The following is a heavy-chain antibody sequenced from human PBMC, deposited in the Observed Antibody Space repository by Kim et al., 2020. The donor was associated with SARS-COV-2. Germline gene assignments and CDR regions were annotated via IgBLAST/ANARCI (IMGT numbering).Heavy chain of an antibody. CDR3: ASDRLNVLRYFDWLPHGAFDI. D-gene: IGHD3-9*01. V-gene: IGHV4-4*02. J-gene: IGHJ3*02. Sequence: SETLSLTCAVSGGSISSSNWWSWFRQPPGKGLVWMREIYHDGGTNYNPSLKSRGTTSVDKSKNKFSLKLSSVTAADTAVYYCASDRLNVLRYFDWLPHGAFDIWGQGTMVTVSS. CDR2: IYHDGGT. CDR1: GGSISSSNW.